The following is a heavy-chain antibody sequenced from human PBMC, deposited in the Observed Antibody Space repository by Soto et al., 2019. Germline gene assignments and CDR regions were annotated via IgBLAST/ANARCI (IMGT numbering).Heavy chain of an antibody. CDR1: GYTFTTYD. Sequence: QVQLVQSGAEVKEPGASVKVSCKASGYTFTTYDIYWMRKATGQGLGWMGWMNPYTGNTGYAQKFQGRVTVTRNTSISTVYMEMSGLRLDDTAVYYCARRKERSGPHYFDYWGQGSQVTVSS. J-gene: IGHJ4*02. V-gene: IGHV1-8*01. CDR3: ARRKERSGPHYFDY. CDR2: MNPYTGNT. D-gene: IGHD6-25*01.